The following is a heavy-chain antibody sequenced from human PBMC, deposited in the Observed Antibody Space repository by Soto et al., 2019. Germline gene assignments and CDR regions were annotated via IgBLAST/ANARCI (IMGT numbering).Heavy chain of an antibody. D-gene: IGHD2-21*01. CDR1: GFTFSDYY. Sequence: QVQLVESGGGLVKPGGSLRLSCATSGFTFSDYYMSWIRQAPGKGLEFVSYISPKGTYRTYADAVKGRFTICRDNAKNSLYLQVNSLRAEDTAVYYCSRGGGGGLFDLWGQGTFVTVSS. CDR2: ISPKGTYR. CDR3: SRGGGGGLFDL. V-gene: IGHV3-11*06. J-gene: IGHJ5*02.